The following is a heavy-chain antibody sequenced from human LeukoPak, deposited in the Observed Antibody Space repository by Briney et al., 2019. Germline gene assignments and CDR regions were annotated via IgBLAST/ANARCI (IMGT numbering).Heavy chain of an antibody. D-gene: IGHD1-26*01. V-gene: IGHV3-23*01. Sequence: GGSLRLSCVGSGLTFSNYGMSWVRQAPGEGLECVSTISADGGSTYYPDSVKGRFTISRDNSKNTLYLQMNSLRAEDTAVYYCAKDGDGGSYAYFDYWGQGTLVTVSS. CDR3: AKDGDGGSYAYFDY. CDR2: ISADGGST. J-gene: IGHJ4*02. CDR1: GLTFSNYG.